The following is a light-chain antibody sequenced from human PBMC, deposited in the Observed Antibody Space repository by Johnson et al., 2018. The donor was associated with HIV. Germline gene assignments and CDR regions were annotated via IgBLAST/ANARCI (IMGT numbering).Light chain of an antibody. J-gene: IGLJ1*01. Sequence: QSVLTQPPSVSAAPGQKVTISCSGSSSNIGNNYVSWYQQLPGTAPKLLIYENNKRPSGIPDRLSGSKSRTSATPGNPRPQTGDEADYYCGTWDSSLSALYVFGTGTKVTVL. V-gene: IGLV1-51*02. CDR2: ENN. CDR3: GTWDSSLSALYV. CDR1: SSNIGNNY.